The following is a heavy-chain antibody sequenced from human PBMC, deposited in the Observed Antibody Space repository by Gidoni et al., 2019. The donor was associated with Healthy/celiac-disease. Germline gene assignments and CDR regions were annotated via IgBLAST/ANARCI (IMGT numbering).Heavy chain of an antibody. V-gene: IGHV3-30-3*01. Sequence: QVQLVESGGGVVQPGRSLRLSCAASGCTVRRYAMHVVRQAPGKGLEWLQVRSYDGSNTYYADYVKGRVTLPRDNSMNTLYLQMSSLRAEDTAVYYCARVYCSGGSCYEGGDYWGQVTLVTVSS. J-gene: IGHJ4*02. CDR3: ARVYCSGGSCYEGGDY. D-gene: IGHD2-15*01. CDR2: RSYDGSNT. CDR1: GCTVRRYA.